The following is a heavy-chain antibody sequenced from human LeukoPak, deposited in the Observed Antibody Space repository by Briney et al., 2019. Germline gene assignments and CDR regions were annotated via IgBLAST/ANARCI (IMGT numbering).Heavy chain of an antibody. CDR1: GGSISSGGYS. V-gene: IGHV4-30-2*01. CDR2: IYHSGST. J-gene: IGHJ4*02. D-gene: IGHD4-17*01. CDR3: ARGYGDYVNYFDY. Sequence: SQTLSLTCAVSGGSISSGGYSWSWIRQPPGKGLEWIGYIYHSGSTYYNPSLKSRVTISVDRSKNQFSLKLSSVTAADTAVYCCARGYGDYVNYFDYWGQGALVTVSS.